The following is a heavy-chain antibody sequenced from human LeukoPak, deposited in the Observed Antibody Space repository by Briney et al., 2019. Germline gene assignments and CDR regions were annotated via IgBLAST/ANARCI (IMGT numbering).Heavy chain of an antibody. V-gene: IGHV3-23*01. CDR2: ISGSGGTT. Sequence: GGSLRLSCVTSGFTFIGYGMSWVRQTPEKRLEWVSSISGSGGTTYYADSLKGRFAISRDNSKNTLYLQMNSLRAEDTAVYYCAKGAKRVVGATTHWIDPWGQGTLVTVSS. J-gene: IGHJ5*02. CDR3: AKGAKRVVGATTHWIDP. D-gene: IGHD1-26*01. CDR1: GFTFIGYG.